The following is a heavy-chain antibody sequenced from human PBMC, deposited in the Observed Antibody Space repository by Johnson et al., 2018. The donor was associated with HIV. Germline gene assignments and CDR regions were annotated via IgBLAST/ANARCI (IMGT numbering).Heavy chain of an antibody. V-gene: IGHV3-7*01. Sequence: VQLVESGGGLVQPGGSLRLSCAASGFSSDDYGMSWVRQGPGKGLEWVADIKQDGSEKYYMDSVKGRFTISRDNAKKSLYLQMNNLRAEDTAVYYCAKAPSWEPFPFDIWGQGTMVTVSS. J-gene: IGHJ3*02. CDR3: AKAPSWEPFPFDI. CDR2: IKQDGSEK. D-gene: IGHD1-26*01. CDR1: GFSSDDYG.